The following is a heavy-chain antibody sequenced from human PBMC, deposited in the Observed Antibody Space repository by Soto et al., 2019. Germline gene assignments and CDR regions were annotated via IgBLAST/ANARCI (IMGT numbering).Heavy chain of an antibody. CDR3: ARTPYDYFYYYGLDV. J-gene: IGHJ6*02. CDR1: GFTFRNYS. Sequence: GGSLILSGASSGFTFRNYSLSWVRQAPGRGLEWVSAITGSGTSTDYAASVRGRFTISRDNSKNTLYLQMNSLRAEDTALYYCARTPYDYFYYYGLDVWGQGTKVTGSS. CDR2: ITGSGTST. V-gene: IGHV3-23*01.